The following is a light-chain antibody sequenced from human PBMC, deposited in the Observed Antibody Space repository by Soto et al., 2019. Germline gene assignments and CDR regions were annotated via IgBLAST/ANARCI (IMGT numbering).Light chain of an antibody. Sequence: DIQMTQSPSSLSTSVGARVTITCRANQGISIYLAWYQQKPGKVPKLLIYAASTLQSGDPSRFSGSGSETDFTRNISNLQPEDVAIYYGQKDYSAYGTVGQGTKVECK. CDR1: QGISIY. CDR2: AAS. V-gene: IGKV1-27*01. CDR3: QKDYSAYGT. J-gene: IGKJ1*01.